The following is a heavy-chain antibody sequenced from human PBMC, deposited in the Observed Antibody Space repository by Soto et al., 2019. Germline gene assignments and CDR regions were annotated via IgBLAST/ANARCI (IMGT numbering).Heavy chain of an antibody. CDR1: GGSVSSDTHY. V-gene: IGHV4-61*01. Sequence: PSETLSLTCTVSGGSVSSDTHYWSWIRQPPGKRLEWIGYVYYSGTTNYNPSLKSRVTISVDLSKNRFSLRLSSVTTADTALYYCARTTAVPNTLRSRYFFDYWGQGTLVTVSS. J-gene: IGHJ4*02. CDR2: VYYSGTT. CDR3: ARTTAVPNTLRSRYFFDY. D-gene: IGHD4-17*01.